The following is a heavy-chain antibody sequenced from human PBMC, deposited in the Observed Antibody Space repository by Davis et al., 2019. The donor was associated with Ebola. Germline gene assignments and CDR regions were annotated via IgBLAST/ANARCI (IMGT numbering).Heavy chain of an antibody. CDR2: ISYDGSNK. CDR1: GFTFSSYG. J-gene: IGHJ5*02. V-gene: IGHV3-30*18. Sequence: GESLKISCAASGFTFSSYGMHWVRQAPGKGLEWVAVISYDGSNKYYADSVKGRFTISRDNSKNTLYLQMNSLRAEDTAVYYCAKSQYSSSWYDWFDPWGQGTLVTVSS. D-gene: IGHD6-13*01. CDR3: AKSQYSSSWYDWFDP.